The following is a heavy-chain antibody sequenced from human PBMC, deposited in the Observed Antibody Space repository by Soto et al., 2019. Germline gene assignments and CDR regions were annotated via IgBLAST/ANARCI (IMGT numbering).Heavy chain of an antibody. Sequence: EVQLVESGGGLVQPGRSLRLSCAASGFSFDGYAMNWVRQPPGKGLEWVSGISWNSGNIDCADSVKGRFTISRDNAKNSLYLQMNSLRAEDTALYYCVKASTYSSSQGWFDPWGQGTMVTVSS. V-gene: IGHV3-9*01. D-gene: IGHD6-6*01. J-gene: IGHJ5*02. CDR3: VKASTYSSSQGWFDP. CDR2: ISWNSGNI. CDR1: GFSFDGYA.